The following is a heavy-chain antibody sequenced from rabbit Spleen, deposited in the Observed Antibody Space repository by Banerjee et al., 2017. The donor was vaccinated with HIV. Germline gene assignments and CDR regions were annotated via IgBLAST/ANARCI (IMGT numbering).Heavy chain of an antibody. CDR1: GFSFSYTAV. CDR2: INTGSSGFT. V-gene: IGHV1S45*01. CDR3: ARDTGSSFSSYGMDL. D-gene: IGHD8-1*01. J-gene: IGHJ6*01. Sequence: QEQLEESGGGLVKPEGSLTLTCKASGFSFSYTAVMCWVRQAPGKGLEWIACINTGSSGFTYFATWAKGRFTCSKTSSTTVTLQMTRLTAADTATYFCARDTGSSFSSYGMDLWGQGTLVTVS.